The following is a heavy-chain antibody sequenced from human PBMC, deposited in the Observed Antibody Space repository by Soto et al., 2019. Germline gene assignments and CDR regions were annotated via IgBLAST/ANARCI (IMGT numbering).Heavy chain of an antibody. D-gene: IGHD6-13*01. J-gene: IGHJ4*02. V-gene: IGHV1-69*13. Sequence: GASVKVSCKASGGTFSSYRINWVRQDPGKGLEWGGCVVPIYRTADYAQKFQGRLTITADEPARTSYMELPSLKSQDTAVYYCVRDSGAKLSSSWGQGTLVTVSS. CDR2: VVPIYRTA. CDR3: VRDSGAKLSSS. CDR1: GGTFSSYR.